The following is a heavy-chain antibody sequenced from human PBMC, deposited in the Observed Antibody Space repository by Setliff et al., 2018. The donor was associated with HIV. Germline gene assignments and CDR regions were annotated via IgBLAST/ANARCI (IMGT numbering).Heavy chain of an antibody. J-gene: IGHJ3*02. CDR1: GYSFTSYW. D-gene: IGHD1-26*01. CDR2: IYPGDSDT. Sequence: KISCKGSGYSFTSYWIGWVRQMPGKGLEWMGVIYPGDSDTRYSPSFQGQVTISVDKSISTAYLQWSSLRASDIAMYYCARVIVGASDAFDIWGQGTMVTVSS. CDR3: ARVIVGASDAFDI. V-gene: IGHV5-51*01.